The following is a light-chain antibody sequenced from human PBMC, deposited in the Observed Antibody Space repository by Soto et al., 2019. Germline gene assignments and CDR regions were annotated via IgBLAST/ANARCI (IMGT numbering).Light chain of an antibody. CDR3: LLYYGGAVV. J-gene: IGLJ2*01. CDR2: STS. CDR1: TGAVTSGYY. Sequence: QTVVTREPSLTVSPGGTVTLTCASSTGAVTSGYYPNWFQQKPGQAPRALIYSTSNKYSWTPARFSGSLLGGKAALTLSGVQPEEEAEYYCLLYYGGAVVFGGGTKLTVL. V-gene: IGLV7-43*01.